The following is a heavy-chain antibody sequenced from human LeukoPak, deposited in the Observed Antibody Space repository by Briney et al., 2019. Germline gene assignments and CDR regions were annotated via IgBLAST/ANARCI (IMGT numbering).Heavy chain of an antibody. Sequence: ASVXVSXXXXGYTFTSYGISWVRQAPGQGGEWXXXXXAYNGNTNYTQKLQGRVTITTDTSTSTAYMELRSLRSDDTAVYYCARDRSEGNRVPAASDYWGQGTLVTVSS. J-gene: IGHJ4*02. CDR2: XXAYNGNT. CDR1: GYTFTSYG. D-gene: IGHD2-2*01. CDR3: ARDRSEGNRVPAASDY. V-gene: IGHV1-18*04.